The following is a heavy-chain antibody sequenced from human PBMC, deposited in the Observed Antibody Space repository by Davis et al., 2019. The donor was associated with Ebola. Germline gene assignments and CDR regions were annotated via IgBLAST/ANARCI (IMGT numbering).Heavy chain of an antibody. V-gene: IGHV3-48*02. Sequence: GGSLRLSCAASGFTFSSYNMNWVRQAPGKGLEWVSYISDSSTTIYYADSVKGRFTISRDNAKNSLYLQMNSLRDEDTAVYYYATDRNWDFDYWGQGTLVTVSS. D-gene: IGHD7-27*01. CDR3: ATDRNWDFDY. CDR2: ISDSSTTI. CDR1: GFTFSSYN. J-gene: IGHJ4*02.